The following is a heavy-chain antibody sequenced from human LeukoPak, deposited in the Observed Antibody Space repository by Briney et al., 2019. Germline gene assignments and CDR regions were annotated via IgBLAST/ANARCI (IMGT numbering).Heavy chain of an antibody. CDR1: GFTFRSYA. V-gene: IGHV3-30-3*01. D-gene: IGHD3-10*01. Sequence: GGPLRLSCAASGFTFRSYAMHWLRQAPGKGLEWVAVISYDGSNKYYADSVKGRFTISRDNSKNTLYLQMTSLRAEDTAAYYCARWFGDTFGMDVWGQGTTVTVSS. J-gene: IGHJ6*02. CDR2: ISYDGSNK. CDR3: ARWFGDTFGMDV.